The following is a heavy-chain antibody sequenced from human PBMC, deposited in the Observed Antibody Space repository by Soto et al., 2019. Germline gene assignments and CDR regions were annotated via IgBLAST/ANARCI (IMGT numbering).Heavy chain of an antibody. CDR1: GYTFTSYA. D-gene: IGHD6-13*01. CDR2: INAGNGNT. CDR3: ARTGSCSWFWFDP. V-gene: IGHV1-3*01. Sequence: QVQLVQSGVEVKKPGASVKVSCKASGYTFTSYAIHWVRQAPGQRLEWMGWINAGNGNTKYSQKFQGRVTITRDTSASTAYMELSSLRSGHTAVYYCARTGSCSWFWFDPWGQGTLVTVSS. J-gene: IGHJ5*02.